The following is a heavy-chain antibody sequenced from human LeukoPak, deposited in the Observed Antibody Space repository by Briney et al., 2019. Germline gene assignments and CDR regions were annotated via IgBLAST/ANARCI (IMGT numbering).Heavy chain of an antibody. Sequence: GGSLRLSCAASGFTFSIYAMSWVGQAPGKGLDWVSAISGSGGSTYYADSVKGRFTISRDNSKNTLYLQMNSLRAEDTAVYYCAIDRGGFDPWGQGTLVTVSS. CDR2: ISGSGGST. V-gene: IGHV3-23*01. D-gene: IGHD3-10*01. J-gene: IGHJ5*02. CDR1: GFTFSIYA. CDR3: AIDRGGFDP.